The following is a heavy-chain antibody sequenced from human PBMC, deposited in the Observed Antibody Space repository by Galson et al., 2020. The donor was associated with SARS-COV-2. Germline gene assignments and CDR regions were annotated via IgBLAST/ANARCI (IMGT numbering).Heavy chain of an antibody. CDR2: ISGSGGST. CDR3: AKGPPDREQLWYFDY. CDR1: GFTLSSYA. D-gene: IGHD6-13*01. J-gene: IGHJ4*02. V-gene: IGHV3-23*01. Sequence: GGSLRPSSAAAGFTLSSYAISWVSQAPGKGLEWVSAISGSGGSTNYADFVKGRFTISRDNSKNTLYLQMNSLGAEDTAVYCCAKGPPDREQLWYFDYWGQGTLVAVSS.